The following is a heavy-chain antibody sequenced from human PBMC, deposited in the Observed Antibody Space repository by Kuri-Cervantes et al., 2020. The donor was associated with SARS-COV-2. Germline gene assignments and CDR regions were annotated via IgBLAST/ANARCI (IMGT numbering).Heavy chain of an antibody. Sequence: LSLTCAASGFSFSTYAVHWVRQAPGKGLEWVAGMSYDGGKIYYADSLKGRFTISRDNSKNTLYVQMVSLRPEDTAVYYCAREPTINWSDIGNSLDVWGKGTSVTVSS. CDR2: MSYDGGKI. V-gene: IGHV3-30*04. D-gene: IGHD1-20*01. CDR1: GFSFSTYA. J-gene: IGHJ6*04. CDR3: AREPTINWSDIGNSLDV.